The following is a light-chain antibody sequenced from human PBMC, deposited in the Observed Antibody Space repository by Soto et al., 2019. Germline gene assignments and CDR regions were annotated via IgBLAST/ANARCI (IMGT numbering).Light chain of an antibody. V-gene: IGKV1-6*01. CDR1: QAIRSD. CDR2: SAS. J-gene: IGKJ1*01. CDR3: LQDYNYPWT. Sequence: AIQMTQSPSSLSASVGDRVTITCRASQAIRSDLAWYQQRPGKAPRLLIYSASSLQSGVPSRFSGSGSGTDFTLTISSLQPEDFATYYCLQDYNYPWTFGQGTKVEIK.